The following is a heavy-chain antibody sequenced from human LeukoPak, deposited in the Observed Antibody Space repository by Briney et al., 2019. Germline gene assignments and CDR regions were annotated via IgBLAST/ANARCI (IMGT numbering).Heavy chain of an antibody. Sequence: APETLSLTCTVSGGSISSYYWSWIRQPAGKGLEWIGRIYTSGSTNYNPSLKSRVTMSVDASKNQFSLKLSSVTAADTAVYYCARDFGDPLQYYFDYWGQGTLVTVTS. J-gene: IGHJ4*02. V-gene: IGHV4-4*07. CDR1: GGSISSYY. CDR2: IYTSGST. D-gene: IGHD3-16*01. CDR3: ARDFGDPLQYYFDY.